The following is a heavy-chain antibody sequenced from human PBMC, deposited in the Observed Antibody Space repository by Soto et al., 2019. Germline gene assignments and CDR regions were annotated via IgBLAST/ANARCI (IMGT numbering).Heavy chain of an antibody. CDR2: VSKSDYK. D-gene: IGHD2-2*01. Sequence: GGSLRLSCVVSGFTFNNYGITWVRQAPGRGLEWVSSVSKSDYKDYSDSVKGRFTISRDNAKNSVSRQMNTLRAEDTAVYYCAREDSIIIPAVSDFWGQGTLVTAPQ. CDR1: GFTFNNYG. V-gene: IGHV3-21*01. CDR3: AREDSIIIPAVSDF. J-gene: IGHJ4*02.